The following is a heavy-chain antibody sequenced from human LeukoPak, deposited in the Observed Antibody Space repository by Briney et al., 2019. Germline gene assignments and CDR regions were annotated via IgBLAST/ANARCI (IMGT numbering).Heavy chain of an antibody. CDR3: ARSTPDIVLMVYATQNWFDP. CDR2: INHSGST. V-gene: IGHV4-34*01. D-gene: IGHD2-8*01. J-gene: IGHJ5*02. Sequence: ASETLSLTCAVYGGSFSGYYWSWIRQPPGKGLEWIGEINHSGSTNYNPSLKSRVTISVDTSKNQFSLKLSSVTAADTAVYYCARSTPDIVLMVYATQNWFDPWGQGTLVTVSS. CDR1: GGSFSGYY.